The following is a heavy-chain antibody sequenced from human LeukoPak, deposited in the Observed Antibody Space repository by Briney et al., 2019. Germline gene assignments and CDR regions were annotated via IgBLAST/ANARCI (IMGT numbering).Heavy chain of an antibody. CDR1: GGSISSGGYS. CDR3: ARDRVDGRVDAFDI. CDR2: IYHSGST. Sequence: SETLSLTCAVSGGSISSGGYSWSWIRQPPGKGLEWIGYIYHSGSTYYNPSLKSRVTISVDRSKNQFSLKLSSVTAADTAVYYCARDRVDGRVDAFDIWGQGTMVTVSS. D-gene: IGHD2-15*01. J-gene: IGHJ3*02. V-gene: IGHV4-30-2*01.